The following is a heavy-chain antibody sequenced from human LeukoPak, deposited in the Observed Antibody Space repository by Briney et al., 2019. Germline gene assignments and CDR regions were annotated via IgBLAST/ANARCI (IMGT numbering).Heavy chain of an antibody. D-gene: IGHD6-13*01. CDR3: ARVRSYVTAAGRAYYFDY. Sequence: SETLSLTCAVSGVSISSYDWSWIRQPPGKGLEWIWYIYYSGSTNYNSSLKSRVTISVDTSKNQFSLKVSSVTAADTAVYYCARVRSYVTAAGRAYYFDYWGQGTLVSVSS. CDR1: GVSISSYD. CDR2: IYYSGST. J-gene: IGHJ4*02. V-gene: IGHV4-59*01.